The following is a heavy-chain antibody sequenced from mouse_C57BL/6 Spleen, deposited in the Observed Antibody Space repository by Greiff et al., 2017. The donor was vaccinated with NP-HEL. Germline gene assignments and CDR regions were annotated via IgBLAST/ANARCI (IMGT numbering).Heavy chain of an antibody. V-gene: IGHV3-6*01. J-gene: IGHJ1*03. CDR3: ARETITTVVSSGYFDV. CDR2: ISYDGSN. CDR1: GYSITSGYY. D-gene: IGHD1-1*01. Sequence: EVQLQQSGPGLVKPSQSLSLTCSVTGYSITSGYYWNWIRQFPGNKLEWMGYISYDGSNNYNPSLKNRISITRDTSKNQFFLKLNSVTTEDTATYYCARETITTVVSSGYFDVWGTGTTVTVSS.